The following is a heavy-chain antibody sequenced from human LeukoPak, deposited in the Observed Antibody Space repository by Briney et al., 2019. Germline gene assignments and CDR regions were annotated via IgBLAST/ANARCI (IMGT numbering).Heavy chain of an antibody. CDR2: ISSSSSTI. Sequence: GGSLRLSCAASGFTFSSYSMNWVRQAPGKGLEWVSYISSSSSTIYYADSVRGRFTISRDNSKNTLYLQMNSLRAEDAAVYYCAKTQQLVPYNWFDPWGQGTLVTVSS. J-gene: IGHJ5*02. D-gene: IGHD6-13*01. CDR3: AKTQQLVPYNWFDP. CDR1: GFTFSSYS. V-gene: IGHV3-48*01.